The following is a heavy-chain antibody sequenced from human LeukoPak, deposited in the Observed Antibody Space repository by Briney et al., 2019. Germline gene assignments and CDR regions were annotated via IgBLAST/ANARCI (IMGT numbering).Heavy chain of an antibody. J-gene: IGHJ4*02. V-gene: IGHV3-11*04. CDR2: ISGDGTTR. Sequence: GGSLRLSCAASGFTFSDYYMSWVRQAPGKGLEWVSYISGDGTTRYYADSVRGRFTVSRDNTKNSLFLQMNSPRAEDTAIYYCTREDYYYAAGYWGQGTLVTVSS. D-gene: IGHD3-10*01. CDR3: TREDYYYAAGY. CDR1: GFTFSDYY.